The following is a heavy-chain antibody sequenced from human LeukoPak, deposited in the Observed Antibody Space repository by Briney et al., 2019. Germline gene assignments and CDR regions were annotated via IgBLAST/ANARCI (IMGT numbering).Heavy chain of an antibody. CDR2: IKQDGSEK. V-gene: IGHV3-7*04. CDR3: ARAGYSSGWYPHTNDAFGI. J-gene: IGHJ3*02. Sequence: GGSLRLSCAASGFTFSSYWMSWVRQAPGKGLEWVANIKQDGSEKYYVDSVKGRFTISRDNAKNSLYLQINSLRAEDTAVYYCARAGYSSGWYPHTNDAFGIWGQGTMVTVSS. CDR1: GFTFSSYW. D-gene: IGHD6-19*01.